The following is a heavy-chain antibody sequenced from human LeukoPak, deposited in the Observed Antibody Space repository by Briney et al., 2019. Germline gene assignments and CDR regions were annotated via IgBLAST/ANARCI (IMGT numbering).Heavy chain of an antibody. D-gene: IGHD3-10*01. CDR3: AREVLLWFRETPQDYYYYYGMDV. J-gene: IGHJ6*02. Sequence: ASVKVSCKASGGTFSSYAISWVRQAPGQGLEWMGGIIPIFGTANYAQKFQGRVTITADESTSTAYMELSSLRSEDTAVYYCAREVLLWFRETPQDYYYYYGMDVWGQGTTVTVSS. CDR1: GGTFSSYA. CDR2: IIPIFGTA. V-gene: IGHV1-69*13.